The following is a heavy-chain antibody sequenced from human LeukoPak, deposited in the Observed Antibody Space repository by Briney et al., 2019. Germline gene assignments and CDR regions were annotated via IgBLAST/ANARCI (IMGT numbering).Heavy chain of an antibody. D-gene: IGHD3-22*01. CDR2: INPNSGGT. CDR1: GYTFTSYY. Sequence: GASVKVSCKASGYTFTSYYMHWVRQAPGQGLEWMGRINPNSGGTNYAQKFQGRVTMTRDTSISTAYMELSRLRSDDTAVYYCAREEDYYDSSGYSGDWGQGTLVTVSS. V-gene: IGHV1-2*06. CDR3: AREEDYYDSSGYSGD. J-gene: IGHJ4*02.